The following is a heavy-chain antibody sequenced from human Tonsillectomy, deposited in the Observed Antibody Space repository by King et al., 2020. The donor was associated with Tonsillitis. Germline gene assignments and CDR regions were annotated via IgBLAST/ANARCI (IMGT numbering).Heavy chain of an antibody. D-gene: IGHD3-22*01. CDR1: GVSISSGGYS. V-gene: IGHV4-30-2*01. CDR2: IYEGGNT. Sequence: QLQESGSGLVKPSQTLSLTCAVSGVSISSGGYSWSWIRQPPGKGLEWIGYIYEGGNTDYNPSLKSRVTISVDRSKNQFSLRLSSVTAADTAVYYCTKSSAEGYDAFDMWGQGTMVTVS. CDR3: TKSSAEGYDAFDM. J-gene: IGHJ3*02.